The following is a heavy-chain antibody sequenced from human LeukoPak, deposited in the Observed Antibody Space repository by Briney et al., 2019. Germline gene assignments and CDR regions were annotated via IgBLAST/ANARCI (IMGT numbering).Heavy chain of an antibody. Sequence: SETLSLTCTVSGGSISRYYWSWIRQPPGKGLEWIVYIYYSGNTNYNPSLKSRVTISVDTSKNQFSLKLSSVTAADTAVYYCARLWSEGNWENWFDPWGQGTLVTVSS. D-gene: IGHD3-3*01. CDR2: IYYSGNT. V-gene: IGHV4-59*01. J-gene: IGHJ5*02. CDR3: ARLWSEGNWENWFDP. CDR1: GGSISRYY.